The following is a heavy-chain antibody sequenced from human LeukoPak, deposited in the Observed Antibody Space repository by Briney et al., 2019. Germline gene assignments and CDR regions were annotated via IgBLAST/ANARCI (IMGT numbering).Heavy chain of an antibody. V-gene: IGHV4-38-2*02. J-gene: IGHJ5*02. CDR1: GYSISSGYY. CDR3: ARAPYSSGWYGPYNWFDP. CDR2: IYHSGST. D-gene: IGHD6-19*01. Sequence: SETLSLTCTVSGYSISSGYYWGWIRQPPGKGLEWIGSIYHSGSTYYNPSLKSRVTISVDTSKNQFSLKLSSVTAADTAVYYCARAPYSSGWYGPYNWFDPWGQGTLVTVSS.